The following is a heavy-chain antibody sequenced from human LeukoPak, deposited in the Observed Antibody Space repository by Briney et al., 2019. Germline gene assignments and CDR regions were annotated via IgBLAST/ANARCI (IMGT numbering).Heavy chain of an antibody. CDR2: ISSGGSTI. D-gene: IGHD3-22*01. CDR1: GLTFSDYY. CDR3: ARDDPNYYDSSGPFDY. V-gene: IGHV3-11*01. J-gene: IGHJ4*02. Sequence: GGSLRLSCAASGLTFSDYYMSWIRQAPGKGLEWVSYISSGGSTIYYADSVKGRFTISRDNAKNSLYLQMNSLRAEDTAVYYCARDDPNYYDSSGPFDYWGQGTLVTVSS.